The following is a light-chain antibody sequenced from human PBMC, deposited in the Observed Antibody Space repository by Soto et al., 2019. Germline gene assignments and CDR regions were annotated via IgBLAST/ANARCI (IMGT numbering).Light chain of an antibody. V-gene: IGKV1-5*01. Sequence: DIQMTQSPSTLSASVGDRVTITCRASQSISSWLAWYQQKPGKAPNLLIYDASSLESGVPSRFSGSGFGTEFTLTINSLQPDDFATYYCQQYNGYSSFGQGTKVEIK. CDR3: QQYNGYSS. CDR1: QSISSW. CDR2: DAS. J-gene: IGKJ1*01.